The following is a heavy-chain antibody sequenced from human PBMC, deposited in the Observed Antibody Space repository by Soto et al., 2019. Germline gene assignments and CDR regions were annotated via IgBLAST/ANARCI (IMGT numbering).Heavy chain of an antibody. J-gene: IGHJ6*02. CDR3: AREGSSGRRYCSYGMDV. D-gene: IGHD6-19*01. Sequence: QVQLVQSGAEVKKPGSSVKVSCKASGGPFSSYAISWVRQAPGQGLEWMGGIIPIFGTANYAQKFQGRVTITADESTSTAYMELSSLRSEDTAVYYCAREGSSGRRYCSYGMDVWGQGTTVTVSS. CDR2: IIPIFGTA. V-gene: IGHV1-69*01. CDR1: GGPFSSYA.